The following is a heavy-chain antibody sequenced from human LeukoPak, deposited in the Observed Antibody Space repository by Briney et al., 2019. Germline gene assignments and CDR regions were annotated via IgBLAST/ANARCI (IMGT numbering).Heavy chain of an antibody. CDR1: GFTFDDYA. J-gene: IGHJ1*01. V-gene: IGHV3-43*02. CDR3: ASGQH. Sequence: GGSLRLSCAASGFTFDDYAMHWVRQAPGKGLERVSLISGDGGSTNYADSVKGRFTISRDNAKNSLYLQMNSLRAEDTAVYYCASGQHWGQGTLVTVSS. CDR2: ISGDGGST. D-gene: IGHD3-3*01.